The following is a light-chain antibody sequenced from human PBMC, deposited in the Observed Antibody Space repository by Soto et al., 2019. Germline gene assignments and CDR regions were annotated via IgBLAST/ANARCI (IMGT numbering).Light chain of an antibody. CDR2: EVS. Sequence: QSVLTQPASVSGSPGQSITISCTGTSTDVGGYNYVSWYQQHPGKAPKLMIYEVSNRPSGVSNRFSGFKSGNTASLTISGLQAEDEADYYCISYASSSTLGVFGGGTKLTVL. J-gene: IGLJ3*02. CDR1: STDVGGYNY. CDR3: ISYASSSTLGV. V-gene: IGLV2-14*01.